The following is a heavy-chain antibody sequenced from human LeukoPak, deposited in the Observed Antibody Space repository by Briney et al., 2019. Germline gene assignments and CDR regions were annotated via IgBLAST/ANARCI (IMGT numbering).Heavy chain of an antibody. J-gene: IGHJ4*02. CDR3: ARDNRDGSGRRYFDY. CDR1: GFTFSSYS. CDR2: ISSSSSYI. V-gene: IGHV3-21*01. Sequence: GGPLRLSCAASGFTFSSYSMNWLPQAPGKALEWVSSISSSSSYIYYADSVRGRFTISRDNAKNSLYLQMNSRRAEDTAVYYCARDNRDGSGRRYFDYWGQGTLVTVSS. D-gene: IGHD3-10*01.